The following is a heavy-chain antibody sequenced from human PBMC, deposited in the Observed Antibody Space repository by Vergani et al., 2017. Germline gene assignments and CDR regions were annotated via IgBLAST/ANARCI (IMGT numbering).Heavy chain of an antibody. CDR1: GYSFTSYW. J-gene: IGHJ4*02. CDR3: ARPRGYCSSTSCYNLFDY. Sequence: EVQLVQSGAEVKKPGESLKISCKGSGYSFTSYWIGWVRQMPGKGLERMGIIYPGDSDTRYSPSFQGQVTISADKSISTAYLQWSSLKASDTAMYYCARPRGYCSSTSCYNLFDYWGQGTLVTVSS. V-gene: IGHV5-51*01. CDR2: IYPGDSDT. D-gene: IGHD2-2*02.